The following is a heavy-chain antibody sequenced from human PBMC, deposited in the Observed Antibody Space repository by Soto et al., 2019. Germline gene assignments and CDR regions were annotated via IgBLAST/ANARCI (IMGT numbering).Heavy chain of an antibody. CDR2: IYSGGST. Sequence: HPRGSLRLSCAASGFTVSRNYMSWVRQAPGKGLEWVSVIYSGGSTYYADSVKGRFTISRDNSKNTLYLQMNSLRAEDTAVYYCASGTIFHGMDVWGQGTTVTVSS. D-gene: IGHD3-3*01. CDR3: ASGTIFHGMDV. J-gene: IGHJ6*02. CDR1: GFTVSRNY. V-gene: IGHV3-53*01.